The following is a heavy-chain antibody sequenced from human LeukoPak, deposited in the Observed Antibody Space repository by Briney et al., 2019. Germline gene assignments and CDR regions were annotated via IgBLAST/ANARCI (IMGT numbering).Heavy chain of an antibody. D-gene: IGHD6-13*01. CDR2: IIPIFGTA. CDR1: GGTFSSYA. V-gene: IGHV1-69*05. Sequence: ASVKVSCKASGGTFSSYAISWVRKPPGQGLEWRGGIIPIFGTANYAQKSQGRVTITTDESTSTAYMELSSLRSEDTAVYYCARTLGIAAAGTLGVWGQGTLVTVSS. CDR3: ARTLGIAAAGTLGV. J-gene: IGHJ4*02.